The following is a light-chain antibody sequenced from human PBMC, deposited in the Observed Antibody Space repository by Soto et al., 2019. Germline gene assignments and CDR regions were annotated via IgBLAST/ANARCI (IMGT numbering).Light chain of an antibody. CDR1: SSDVGGYNY. V-gene: IGLV2-11*01. CDR2: DVS. Sequence: QSALTQPRSVYGSPGQSVTISCTGTSSDVGGYNYVSWYQQHPGKAPKLMIYDVSKRPSGVPDRFSGSKSGNTASLTISGLEAEDEADYYSCCYAGTAYVFGTGTKVTV. J-gene: IGLJ1*01. CDR3: CCYAGTAYV.